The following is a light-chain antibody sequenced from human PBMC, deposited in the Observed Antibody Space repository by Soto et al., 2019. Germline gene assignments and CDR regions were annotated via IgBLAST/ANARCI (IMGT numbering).Light chain of an antibody. Sequence: QSVLTQPHSASGPPGQSVTISCTGTSGDVGGHDYVSWYQQHPGEAPKLIIYGVTKRPSGVPDRFSGSKSGNTASLTVSGLQAEDEADYYCSSYAGSNNYVFGTGTKVTVL. CDR2: GVT. J-gene: IGLJ1*01. V-gene: IGLV2-8*01. CDR1: SGDVGGHDY. CDR3: SSYAGSNNYV.